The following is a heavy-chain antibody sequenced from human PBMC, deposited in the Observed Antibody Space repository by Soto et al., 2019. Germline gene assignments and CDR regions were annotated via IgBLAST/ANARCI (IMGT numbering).Heavy chain of an antibody. CDR1: GGSSRSGDYC. Sequence: SATQSLTCTVSGGSSRSGDYCWSWNRQPPGKGLEWIGYIYYSGSTYYNPSLKSRVTISVDTSKNQFSLKLSSVTAADTAVYYCARGVRGEYYFDYWGQGTLVTV. D-gene: IGHD3-10*01. J-gene: IGHJ4*02. CDR2: IYYSGST. CDR3: ARGVRGEYYFDY. V-gene: IGHV4-30-4*01.